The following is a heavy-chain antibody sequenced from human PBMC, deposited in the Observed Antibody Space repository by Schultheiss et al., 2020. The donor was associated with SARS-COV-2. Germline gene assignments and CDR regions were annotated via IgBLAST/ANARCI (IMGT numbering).Heavy chain of an antibody. D-gene: IGHD6-19*01. J-gene: IGHJ4*02. CDR2: ISWNSYNI. CDR1: GFTFSSYA. Sequence: GGSLRLSCAASGFTFSSYAMSWVRQAPGKGLEWVSTISWNSYNIGYADSVKGRFTISRDNAKNSLYLQMNSLRAEDTALYYCAKVRRPSIAVASFDYWGQGTLVTVSS. CDR3: AKVRRPSIAVASFDY. V-gene: IGHV3-9*01.